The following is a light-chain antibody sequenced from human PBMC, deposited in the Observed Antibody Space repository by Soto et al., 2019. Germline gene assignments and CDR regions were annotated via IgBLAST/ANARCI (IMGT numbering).Light chain of an antibody. Sequence: DIVMTQSPATLSVSPGERATLSCRASQNVRSNLAWYQQKPAQAPRLLIYGASTRATGVPARFSGSGSGTEFTLTISRLEPEDFAVYYCQQYSISYTFGQGTKLEIK. CDR2: GAS. V-gene: IGKV3-15*01. J-gene: IGKJ2*01. CDR1: QNVRSN. CDR3: QQYSISYT.